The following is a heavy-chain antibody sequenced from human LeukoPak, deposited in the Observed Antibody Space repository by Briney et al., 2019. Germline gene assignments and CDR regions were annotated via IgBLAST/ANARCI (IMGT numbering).Heavy chain of an antibody. CDR1: GGSFSGYY. J-gene: IGHJ6*03. V-gene: IGHV4-34*01. D-gene: IGHD6-13*01. Sequence: SETLSLTCAVYGGSFSGYYWSWIRQPPWKGLEWIGEINHSGSTNYNPSLKGRVTISVDTSKNQFSLKLSSVTAADTAVYYCARRASSWYRSYYYMDVWGKGTTVTISS. CDR2: INHSGST. CDR3: ARRASSWYRSYYYMDV.